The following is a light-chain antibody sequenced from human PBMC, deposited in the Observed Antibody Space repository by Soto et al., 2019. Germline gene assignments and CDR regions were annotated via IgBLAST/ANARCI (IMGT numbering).Light chain of an antibody. CDR3: QQYNSWPPIT. CDR2: DAS. CDR1: QSVSSSH. V-gene: IGKV3-15*01. Sequence: EIVMTQSPATLSVSPGERATLSCRASQSVSSSHLAWYQHKPGLPPRLLIYDASNRAIGIPDRFSGSGSGTEFTLTISSLQSEDFAVYYCQQYNSWPPITFGQGTRLEI. J-gene: IGKJ5*01.